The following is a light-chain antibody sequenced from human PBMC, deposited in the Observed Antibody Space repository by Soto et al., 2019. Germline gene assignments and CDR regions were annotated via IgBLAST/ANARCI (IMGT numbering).Light chain of an antibody. CDR1: SSDIGSDKL. V-gene: IGLV2-23*01. CDR3: CSYAGSTTWV. CDR2: EAF. J-gene: IGLJ3*02. Sequence: ALTQPASVSGSPGQSITISCTGTSSDIGSDKLVSWYQQHPGRAPKIIIYEAFKRPSGVSNRFSGSRSGNTASLTISGLRGEDEADYYCCSYAGSTTWVFGGGTKLTVL.